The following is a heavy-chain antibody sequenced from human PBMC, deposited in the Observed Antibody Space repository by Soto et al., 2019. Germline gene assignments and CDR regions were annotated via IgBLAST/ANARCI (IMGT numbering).Heavy chain of an antibody. CDR1: GGSISSGDDY. D-gene: IGHD3-16*01. Sequence: PSETLSLTCTVSGGSISSGDDYCNWILHNPRKGLEWIGYIYYSVSTYYNPSLKSRATISVDTSKNKISLKLSSVTAADTAVYYCARGVWVDSAFDSCGQGTRVTVSS. V-gene: IGHV4-31*03. CDR3: ARGVWVDSAFDS. CDR2: IYYSVST. J-gene: IGHJ4*02.